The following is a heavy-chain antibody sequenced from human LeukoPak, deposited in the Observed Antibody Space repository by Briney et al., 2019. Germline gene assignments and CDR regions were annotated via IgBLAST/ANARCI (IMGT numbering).Heavy chain of an antibody. D-gene: IGHD2-8*01. CDR3: AGHCTNGVCYYFDY. CDR2: IYHSGST. V-gene: IGHV4-38-2*01. Sequence: SETLSLTCAVSGYSISSGYYWGWIRQPPGKGLEWIGSIYHSGSTYYNPSLKSRVTISVDTSKNQFSLKLSSVTAADTAVYYCAGHCTNGVCYYFDYWGQGTLVTVSS. J-gene: IGHJ4*02. CDR1: GYSISSGYY.